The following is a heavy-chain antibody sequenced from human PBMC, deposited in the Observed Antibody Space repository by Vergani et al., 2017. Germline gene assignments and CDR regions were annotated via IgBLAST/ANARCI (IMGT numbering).Heavy chain of an antibody. Sequence: EVQLVESGGGLVKPGGSLRLSCAASGLTSSSYSMTWVRQAPGKGLEWVSSISSSSSYIYYAESVKGRFTISRDNAKNSLYLQMNSLGDEDTAVYYCAREGCSGGSCYSTPAYYYGMDVWGQGTTVTVSS. CDR3: AREGCSGGSCYSTPAYYYGMDV. CDR1: GLTSSSYS. V-gene: IGHV3-21*01. CDR2: ISSSSSYI. J-gene: IGHJ6*02. D-gene: IGHD2-15*01.